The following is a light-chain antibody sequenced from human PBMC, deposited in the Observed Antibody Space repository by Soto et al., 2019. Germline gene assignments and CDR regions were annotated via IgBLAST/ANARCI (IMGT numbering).Light chain of an antibody. CDR2: GAS. J-gene: IGKJ1*01. CDR3: QQYGSSSWT. V-gene: IGKV3-20*01. Sequence: ELVLTQSPGTLSLSPGXRATLSCRASQSVSGSFLAWYQQKPGQAPRLLIYGASSRAPGIPDRFSGSGSGTDFILTISRLEPEDFAVFYCQQYGSSSWTFCQGTKVDIK. CDR1: QSVSGSF.